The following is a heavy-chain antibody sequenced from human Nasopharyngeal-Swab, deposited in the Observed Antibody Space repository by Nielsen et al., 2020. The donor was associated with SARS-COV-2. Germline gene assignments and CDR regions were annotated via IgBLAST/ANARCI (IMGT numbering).Heavy chain of an antibody. Sequence: GESLKISCTASGFTFGDYAMSWFRQAPGKGLEWVGFIRSKAYGGTTEYAASVKGRFTISRDDSKSIAYLQMNSLKTEDTAVYYCTRSRQWPESDLVAFDIWGQGTMVTVSS. CDR3: TRSRQWPESDLVAFDI. V-gene: IGHV3-49*03. CDR2: IRSKAYGGTT. J-gene: IGHJ3*02. D-gene: IGHD6-19*01. CDR1: GFTFGDYA.